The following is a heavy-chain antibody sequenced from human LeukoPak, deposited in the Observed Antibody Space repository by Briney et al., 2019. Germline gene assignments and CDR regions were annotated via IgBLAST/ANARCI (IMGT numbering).Heavy chain of an antibody. D-gene: IGHD5-24*01. CDR2: IYSGGST. Sequence: GGSLRLSCAASEFSVGSNYMTWVRQAPGKGLEWVSLIYSGGSTYYADSVKGRFTISRDNSKNTLYLQMNNLRAEDTAVYYCAKDRITGGYNHYYFDYWGQGTLVTVSS. V-gene: IGHV3-66*01. CDR3: AKDRITGGYNHYYFDY. J-gene: IGHJ4*02. CDR1: EFSVGSNY.